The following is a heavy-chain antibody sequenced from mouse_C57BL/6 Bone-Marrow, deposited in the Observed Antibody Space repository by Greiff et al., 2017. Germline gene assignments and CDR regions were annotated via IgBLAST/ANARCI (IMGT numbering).Heavy chain of an antibody. J-gene: IGHJ2*01. Sequence: VQLQQSGAELMKPGASVKLSCKATGYTFTGYWIEWVKQRPGHGLEWIGEILPGSGSTNSNEKFKGKATFTADTSSNTAYMQLSSLTAEDSAIYYCARDLYWGQGTTLTVSS. V-gene: IGHV1-9*01. CDR1: GYTFTGYW. CDR2: ILPGSGST. CDR3: ARDLY.